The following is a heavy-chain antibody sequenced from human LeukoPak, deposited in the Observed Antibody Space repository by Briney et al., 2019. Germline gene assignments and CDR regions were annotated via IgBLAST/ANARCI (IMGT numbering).Heavy chain of an antibody. Sequence: PSGTLSLTCAVSGGSISSRNWWHWVRQPPGKGLEWIGYIYYSGSTNYNPSLKSRVTISVDTSKNQFSLKLSSVTAADTAVYYCARANTDYYDSSGYDFDYWGQGTLVTVSS. CDR1: GGSISSRNW. CDR2: IYYSGST. J-gene: IGHJ4*02. CDR3: ARANTDYYDSSGYDFDY. V-gene: IGHV4-4*02. D-gene: IGHD3-22*01.